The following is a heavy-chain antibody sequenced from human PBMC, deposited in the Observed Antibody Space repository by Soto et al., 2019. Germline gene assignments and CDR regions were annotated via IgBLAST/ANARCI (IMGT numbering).Heavy chain of an antibody. CDR2: IKSKTDGGTA. V-gene: IGHV3-15*01. J-gene: IGHJ4*02. D-gene: IGHD3-10*01. CDR3: TTVHYYDSGSHWTYFDH. Sequence: PGGSLRLSCAASGFTFSKAWMTWVRQAPGKGLEWIGRIKSKTDGGTADYAAPVKGRFTISRDDSKNTLYLQMDSLKTEDTAVYYCTTVHYYDSGSHWTYFDHWGQGTLVTVS. CDR1: GFTFSKAW.